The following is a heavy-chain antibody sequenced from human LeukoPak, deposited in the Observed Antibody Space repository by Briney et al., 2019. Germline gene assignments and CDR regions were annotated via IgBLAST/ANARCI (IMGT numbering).Heavy chain of an antibody. Sequence: GRSLRLSCTASGFTFGDYGMTWVCQAPGKGLEWVGFIRSKVYGGTPEYAASVKGRFTISRDDSKGIAYLQTNSLKTEDTAMYYCTRDQTPYYWGQGTLVTVSS. V-gene: IGHV3-49*04. CDR2: IRSKVYGGTP. J-gene: IGHJ4*02. CDR3: TRDQTPYY. CDR1: GFTFGDYG.